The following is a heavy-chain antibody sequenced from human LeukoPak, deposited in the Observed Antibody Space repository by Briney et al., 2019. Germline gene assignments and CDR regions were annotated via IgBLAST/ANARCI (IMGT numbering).Heavy chain of an antibody. CDR1: GYAFTSYA. D-gene: IGHD1-26*01. CDR3: ARDSGSGSNDY. CDR2: ISAGSGNT. V-gene: IGHV1-3*01. Sequence: ASVKVSCRASGYAFTSYAIHWVRQAPGQRLEWMGWISAGSGNTKYSQNFQGRVTFISNTSATTAFMELSSLRSEDAAVYYCARDSGSGSNDYWGQGTLVTVSS. J-gene: IGHJ4*02.